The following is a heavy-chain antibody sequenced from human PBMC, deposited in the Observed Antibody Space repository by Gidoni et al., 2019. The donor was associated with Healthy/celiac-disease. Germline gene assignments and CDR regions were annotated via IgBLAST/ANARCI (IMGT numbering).Heavy chain of an antibody. CDR1: GFTFSSYA. J-gene: IGHJ4*02. CDR3: AKGGYCSSTSCYASFYFDY. CDR2: ISGSGGST. Sequence: EVQLLESGGGLVQPGGSLRLSCAASGFTFSSYAMSWVRQAPGKGLEWVSAISGSGGSTYYADSVKGRFTISRDNSKNTLYLQMNSLRAEDTAVYYCAKGGYCSSTSCYASFYFDYWGQGTLVTVSS. D-gene: IGHD2-2*01. V-gene: IGHV3-23*01.